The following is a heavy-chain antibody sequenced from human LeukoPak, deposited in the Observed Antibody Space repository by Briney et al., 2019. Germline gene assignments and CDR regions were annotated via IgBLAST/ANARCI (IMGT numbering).Heavy chain of an antibody. CDR1: GDSISRGSYY. V-gene: IGHV4-61*02. J-gene: IGHJ4*02. Sequence: SETLSLTCTVSGDSISRGSYYGSWIRQPAGKGLEWIGRIYISGSTNYNPSLKSRITISVDTSKNQFSLKLSSVPGADTAVYYCARVHDYGDFTDYWGQGTLVTVSS. D-gene: IGHD4-17*01. CDR2: IYISGST. CDR3: ARVHDYGDFTDY.